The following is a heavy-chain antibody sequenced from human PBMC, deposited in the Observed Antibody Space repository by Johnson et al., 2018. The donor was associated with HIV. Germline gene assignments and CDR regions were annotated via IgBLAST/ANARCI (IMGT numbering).Heavy chain of an antibody. J-gene: IGHJ3*01. CDR2: IYSGGST. V-gene: IGHV3-66*01. CDR1: GFTVSSNY. Sequence: MLLVESGGGLVQPGGSLRLSCAASGFTVSSNYMSWVRQAPGKGLEWVSVIYSGGSTYYADSVKGRFTISRDNSKNTLYLQMNSLRAEDTAVYYCARSRYDSSGYGSWGQGTMVTVSS. D-gene: IGHD3-22*01. CDR3: ARSRYDSSGYGS.